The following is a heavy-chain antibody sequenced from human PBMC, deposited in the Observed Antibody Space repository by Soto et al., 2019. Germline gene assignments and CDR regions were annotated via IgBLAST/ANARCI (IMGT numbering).Heavy chain of an antibody. J-gene: IGHJ5*02. CDR1: GGSFSGYY. D-gene: IGHD1-7*01. Sequence: SETLSLTCAVYGGSFSGYYWSWIRQPPGKGLEWIGEINHSGSTNYNPSLKSRVTISVDTSKNQFSLKLSSVTAADTAVYYCARGVRNNWSYGGWFDPWGQGTLVTVSS. CDR2: INHSGST. V-gene: IGHV4-34*01. CDR3: ARGVRNNWSYGGWFDP.